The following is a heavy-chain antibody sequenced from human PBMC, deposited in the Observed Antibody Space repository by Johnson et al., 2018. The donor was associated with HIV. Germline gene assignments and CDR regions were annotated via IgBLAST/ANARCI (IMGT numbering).Heavy chain of an antibody. J-gene: IGHJ3*02. D-gene: IGHD3-16*01. CDR1: GFTFSNAW. CDR3: AGGGRAKDAFDI. Sequence: VQLVESGGRLVKPGGSLRLSCAASGFTFSNAWMSWVRQAPGKGLEWVGRIKSKTEGGTTDYAAPVKGRFTISREASKHTLYLQMNSLSAGDTALYYCAGGGRAKDAFDIWGQGTMVTVSS. CDR2: IKSKTEGGTT. V-gene: IGHV3-15*01.